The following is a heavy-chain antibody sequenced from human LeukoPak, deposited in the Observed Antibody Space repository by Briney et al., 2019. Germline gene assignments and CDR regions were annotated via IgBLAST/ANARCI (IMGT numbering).Heavy chain of an antibody. J-gene: IGHJ6*03. V-gene: IGHV4-34*01. D-gene: IGHD3-3*01. CDR3: ARLQVGIFGVAIGMDV. CDR2: INHSGST. CDR1: GGSFSGYY. Sequence: PSETLSLTCAVYGGSFSGYYWSWIRQPPGKGLEWIGEINHSGSTNYNPSLKSRVTISVDTSKNQFSLKLGSVTAADTAVYYCARLQVGIFGVAIGMDVWGKGTTVTVSS.